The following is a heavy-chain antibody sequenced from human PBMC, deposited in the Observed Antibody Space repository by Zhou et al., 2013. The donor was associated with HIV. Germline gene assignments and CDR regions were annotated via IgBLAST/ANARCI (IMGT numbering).Heavy chain of an antibody. J-gene: IGHJ6*03. D-gene: IGHD1-26*01. Sequence: QVQLQESGPGLVKPSQTLSLTCTVSGGSISSGSYYWSWIRQPAGKGLEWIGHIYTSGSTNYNPSLKSRVTISVDTSKNQFSLKLSSVTAADTAVYYCARGRGXYFPNYYYYMDVVGQRATVTVSS. V-gene: IGHV4-61*09. CDR3: ARGRGXYFPNYYYYMDV. CDR1: GGSISSGSYY. CDR2: IYTSGST.